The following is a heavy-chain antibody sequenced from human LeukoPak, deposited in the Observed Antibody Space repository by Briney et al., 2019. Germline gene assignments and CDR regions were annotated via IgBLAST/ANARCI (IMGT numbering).Heavy chain of an antibody. D-gene: IGHD3-22*01. CDR3: VKDGSYYYDSSGRDS. J-gene: IGHJ4*02. CDR1: GFTFSSYI. CDR2: ITSNGDTT. V-gene: IGHV3-64D*09. Sequence: TGGSLRLSCSASGFTFSSYIMHWARQAPGKGLEYVSAITSNGDTTYYADSVKGRVTISRDNSKNTLYLQMSSLRAEDTAVYYCVKDGSYYYDSSGRDSWGQGTLVTVSS.